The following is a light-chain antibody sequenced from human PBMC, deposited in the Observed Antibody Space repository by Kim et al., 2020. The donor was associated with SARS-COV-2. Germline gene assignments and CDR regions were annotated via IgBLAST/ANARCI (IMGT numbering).Light chain of an antibody. Sequence: LGQTVRITCQGDSLRKYYASWYQQKQGQAPTVVIYDTNTRPSGIPDRFAGSSSGNTASLTIAGARAEDEGDFYCSSRDSSGEHLLFGTGTKVTVL. V-gene: IGLV3-19*01. CDR3: SSRDSSGEHLL. J-gene: IGLJ1*01. CDR2: DTN. CDR1: SLRKYY.